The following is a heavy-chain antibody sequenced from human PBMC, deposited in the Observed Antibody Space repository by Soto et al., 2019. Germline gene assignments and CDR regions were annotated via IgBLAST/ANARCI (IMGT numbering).Heavy chain of an antibody. CDR2: ISGYKGNT. CDR3: ASDEMVDSFGLGTFDL. Sequence: ASVKVSCKASGYTFTSYGISCVRQAPGHGLEWMGGISGYKGNTKYAQKVQGRVTLTTDTSTSTAYMELRSLRSDDTAVYYCASDEMVDSFGLGTFDLWGQGTAVTVSS. V-gene: IGHV1-18*04. J-gene: IGHJ5*02. CDR1: GYTFTSYG. D-gene: IGHD3-10*01.